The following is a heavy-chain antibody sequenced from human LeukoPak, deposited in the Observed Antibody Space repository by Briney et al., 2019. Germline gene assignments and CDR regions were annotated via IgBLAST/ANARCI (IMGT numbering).Heavy chain of an antibody. CDR1: GDSVSSNSAA. J-gene: IGHJ4*02. CDR2: TYYRSNWIN. CDR3: ARETTRVRGVINPLDY. V-gene: IGHV6-1*01. Sequence: SQTLSLTCAISGDSVSSNSAAWNWIRQSPSRGLELLGRTYYRSNWINDYAVSVKSRMTINPDTSRNQFSLQLNSVAPEDTAVYYCARETTRVRGVINPLDYWGQGTLVTVSS. D-gene: IGHD3-10*01.